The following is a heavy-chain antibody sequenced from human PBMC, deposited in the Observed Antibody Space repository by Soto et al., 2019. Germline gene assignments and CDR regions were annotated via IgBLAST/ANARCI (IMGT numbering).Heavy chain of an antibody. Sequence: EGQLVESGGGLVQPGGSLRLSCAASGFTFSNFWVHWVRQAPGKGLMWVSRASPDGSSTSYADSVKGRFTISRDNAKNMLYMEMNSLRAEDTAVYYCASHGSGDYFWFDPWGQGTLVTVSS. CDR3: ASHGSGDYFWFDP. J-gene: IGHJ5*02. V-gene: IGHV3-74*01. CDR1: GFTFSNFW. D-gene: IGHD4-17*01. CDR2: ASPDGSST.